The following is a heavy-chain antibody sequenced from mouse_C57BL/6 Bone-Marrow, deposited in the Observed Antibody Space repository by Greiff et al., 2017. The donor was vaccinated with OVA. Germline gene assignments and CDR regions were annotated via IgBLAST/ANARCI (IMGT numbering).Heavy chain of an antibody. V-gene: IGHV5-6*02. CDR3: ARPDYYDYDAWFAY. D-gene: IGHD2-4*01. CDR2: ISSGGSYT. Sequence: DVKLVESGGDLVKPGGSLKLSCAASGFTFSSYGMSWVRQTPDKRLEWVATISSGGSYTYYPDSVKGRFTISRDNAKNTLYLQMSSLKSEDTAMYYCARPDYYDYDAWFAYWGQGTLVTVSA. CDR1: GFTFSSYG. J-gene: IGHJ3*01.